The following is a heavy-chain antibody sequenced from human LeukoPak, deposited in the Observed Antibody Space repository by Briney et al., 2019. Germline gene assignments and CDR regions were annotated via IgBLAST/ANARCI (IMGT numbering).Heavy chain of an antibody. V-gene: IGHV3-74*01. CDR1: GFTFRTYW. CDR2: INPDGSST. J-gene: IGHJ5*02. D-gene: IGHD2-2*01. CDR3: ARGGKLEPTAMPT. Sequence: PGGSLRLSCVASGFTFRTYWMHWVRQVPGKGPVWLSRINPDGSSTTYADSVKGRFTISRDNAKNMLYLQINGLRGEDTAIYYCARGGKLEPTAMPTWGQGSLVVVSS.